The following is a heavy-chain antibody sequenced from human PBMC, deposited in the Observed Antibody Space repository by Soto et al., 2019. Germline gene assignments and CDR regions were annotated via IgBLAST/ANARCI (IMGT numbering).Heavy chain of an antibody. Sequence: VSGPTLVNPTQTLTLTCTFSGFSLSTSGVGVGWIRQPPGKALEWLALIYWDDDKRYSPSLKSRLTITKDTSKNQVVLTMTNMDPVDTATYYCAQEGIAAAGSRAFDIWGQGTMVTVSS. CDR1: GFSLSTSGVG. D-gene: IGHD6-13*01. CDR3: AQEGIAAAGSRAFDI. V-gene: IGHV2-5*02. J-gene: IGHJ3*02. CDR2: IYWDDDK.